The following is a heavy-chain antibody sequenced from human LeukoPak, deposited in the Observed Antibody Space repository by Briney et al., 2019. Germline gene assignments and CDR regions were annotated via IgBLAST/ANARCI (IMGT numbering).Heavy chain of an antibody. J-gene: IGHJ3*02. D-gene: IGHD5-24*01. CDR1: GFAFRKYS. Sequence: GGSLRLSCAASGFAFRKYSIHWVRQAPGKGLEYVSGISRDGGTADYANSVKGRFTISRDNSKNTLYLQMGSLRAEDMAVYYCPREDRDRDAFDIWGQGTMVTVSS. CDR3: PREDRDRDAFDI. V-gene: IGHV3-64*01. CDR2: ISRDGGTA.